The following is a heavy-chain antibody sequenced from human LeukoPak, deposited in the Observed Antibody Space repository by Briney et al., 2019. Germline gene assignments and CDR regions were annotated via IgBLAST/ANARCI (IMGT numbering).Heavy chain of an antibody. CDR3: ARDRSSWSLDY. CDR1: GFTFSSYW. J-gene: IGHJ4*02. D-gene: IGHD6-13*01. V-gene: IGHV3-7*03. Sequence: GGSLRLSCAASGFTFSSYWLSWVRQAPGKGLGWVANIKQDGSEKYYVDSVKGRFTISRDNAKNSLYLQMNSLRAEDTAVYYCARDRSSWSLDYWGQGTLVTVSS. CDR2: IKQDGSEK.